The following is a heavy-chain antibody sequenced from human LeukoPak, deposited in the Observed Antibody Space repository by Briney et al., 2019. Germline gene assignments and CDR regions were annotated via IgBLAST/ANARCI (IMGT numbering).Heavy chain of an antibody. J-gene: IGHJ4*02. CDR2: INSDGSST. D-gene: IGHD5-12*01. Sequence: PGGSLRLSCAASGFTFSSYWMHWVRQGPGKGLVWVSRINSDGSSTAYAESVKGRFTISRDNAKNTLYLQMNSLRAEDTAVYYCVRRSLNSDYDYWGQGTLVTVSS. CDR1: GFTFSSYW. CDR3: VRRSLNSDYDY. V-gene: IGHV3-74*01.